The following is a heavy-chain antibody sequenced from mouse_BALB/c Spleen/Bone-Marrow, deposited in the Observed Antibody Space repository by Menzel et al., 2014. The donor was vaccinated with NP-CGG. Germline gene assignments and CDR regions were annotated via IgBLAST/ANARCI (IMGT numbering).Heavy chain of an antibody. CDR2: ISNLAYSI. CDR1: GFNFSDYG. D-gene: IGHD2-2*01. Sequence: EVMLVESGGGVVQPGGSRKLSCAASGFNFSDYGMAWVRLAPGKGPEWVAFISNLAYSIYYADTVTCRFTISRENAKNTLYLEMSSLRFEDTAMYYCTRDRGYDGGYYFDYWGQGTTLAVSS. CDR3: TRDRGYDGGYYFDY. J-gene: IGHJ2*01. V-gene: IGHV5-15*02.